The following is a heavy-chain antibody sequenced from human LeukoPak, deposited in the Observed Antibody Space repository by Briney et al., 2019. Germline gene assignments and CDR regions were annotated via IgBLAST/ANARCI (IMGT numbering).Heavy chain of an antibody. CDR2: IYYSGST. Sequence: PSETLSLTCTVSGGSISSGDYYWSWIRQPPGKGLEWIGYIYYSGSTYYNPSLKSRVTISVDTSKNQCSLKLSSVTAADTAVYYCARQDSYYYFYYMDVWGKGTTVTVSS. J-gene: IGHJ6*03. V-gene: IGHV4-30-4*08. CDR1: GGSISSGDYY. CDR3: ARQDSYYYFYYMDV. D-gene: IGHD2-15*01.